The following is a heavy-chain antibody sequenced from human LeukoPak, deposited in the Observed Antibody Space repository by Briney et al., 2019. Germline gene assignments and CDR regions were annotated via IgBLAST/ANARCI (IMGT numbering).Heavy chain of an antibody. CDR1: GFTFSTCG. CDR3: AKDPRGGFGELSWGIDY. Sequence: GGSLRLSCAASGFTFSTCGMHWVRQAPGKGLEWVALISYDGSNKYYTDSVKGRFTISRDNSKNTLYLQMNGLRADDTAVYYCAKDPRGGFGELSWGIDYWGQGTLVTVSS. V-gene: IGHV3-30*18. CDR2: ISYDGSNK. D-gene: IGHD3-10*01. J-gene: IGHJ4*02.